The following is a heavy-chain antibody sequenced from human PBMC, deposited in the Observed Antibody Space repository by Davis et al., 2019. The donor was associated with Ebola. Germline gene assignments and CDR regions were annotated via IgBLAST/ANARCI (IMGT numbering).Heavy chain of an antibody. Sequence: GGSLRLSCAASGFTFSSYWMSWVRQAPGKGLEWVANINQDGSEKYYVDSVKGRFTISSDNAKNSLYLQMNSLRVEDTAVYFCARGVLYSSSTARTLYFDSWGQGTLVTVSS. CDR3: ARGVLYSSSTARTLYFDS. J-gene: IGHJ4*02. CDR1: GFTFSSYW. V-gene: IGHV3-7*01. D-gene: IGHD6-6*01. CDR2: INQDGSEK.